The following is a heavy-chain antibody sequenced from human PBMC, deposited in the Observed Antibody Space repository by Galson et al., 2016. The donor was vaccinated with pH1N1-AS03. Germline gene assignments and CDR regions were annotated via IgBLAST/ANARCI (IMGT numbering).Heavy chain of an antibody. CDR1: GFSLNTNGVG. D-gene: IGHD2-21*02. J-gene: IGHJ2*01. Sequence: PALVKPTQTLTLTCDFSGFSLNTNGVGVGWIRQPPGKPLEWLALIYWNSEKRYNPFLKGRLTITKETSKNQVVLTMTNMAPGDTATYFCARKPPGSMVVTTGLGYFHLWGRGTLVAVSS. CDR3: ARKPPGSMVVTTGLGYFHL. V-gene: IGHV2-5*01. CDR2: IYWNSEK.